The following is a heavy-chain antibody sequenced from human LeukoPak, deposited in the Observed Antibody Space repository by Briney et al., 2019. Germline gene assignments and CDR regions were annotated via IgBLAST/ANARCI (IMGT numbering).Heavy chain of an antibody. V-gene: IGHV3-74*01. CDR2: INTDGKTT. CDR1: GFTFSSSW. D-gene: IGHD3-10*01. J-gene: IGHJ4*02. Sequence: GGSLRLSCVASGFTFSSSWMHGVRQAPGKGLVWVSSINTDGKTTTYADSVKGRFTISRDNTKNTLYLQMNSLNAEDTAVYYCTRNYYYGSGSYWGFDYWGQGTLVTVSS. CDR3: TRNYYYGSGSYWGFDY.